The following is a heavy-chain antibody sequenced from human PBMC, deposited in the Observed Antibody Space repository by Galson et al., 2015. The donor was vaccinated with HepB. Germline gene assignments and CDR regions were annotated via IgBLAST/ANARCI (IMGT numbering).Heavy chain of an antibody. CDR2: ISSSSSTI. D-gene: IGHD2-21*02. V-gene: IGHV3-48*04. CDR1: GFTFSSYS. J-gene: IGHJ4*02. Sequence: SLRLSCAASGFTFSSYSMNWVRQAPGKGLEWVSYISSSSSTIYYADSVKGRFTISRDNAKNSLYLQMNSLGAEDTAVYYCASDGGDCYSGPCLFDYWGQGTLVTVSS. CDR3: ASDGGDCYSGPCLFDY.